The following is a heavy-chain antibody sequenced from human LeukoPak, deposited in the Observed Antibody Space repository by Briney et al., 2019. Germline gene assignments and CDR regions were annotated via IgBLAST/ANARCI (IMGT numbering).Heavy chain of an antibody. J-gene: IGHJ4*02. V-gene: IGHV1-69*13. D-gene: IGHD3-22*01. CDR3: AWDYYDSSGYFYY. Sequence: ASVKVSCKASGCTFSSYDISWVRQAPGQGLEWMGGIIPIFGTANYAQKFQGRVTITADESTSTAYMELSSLRSEDTAVYSCAWDYYDSSGYFYYWGEGTLVTVSS. CDR2: IIPIFGTA. CDR1: GCTFSSYD.